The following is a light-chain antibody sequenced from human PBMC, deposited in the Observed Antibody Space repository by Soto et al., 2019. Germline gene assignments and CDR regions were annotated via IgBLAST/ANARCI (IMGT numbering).Light chain of an antibody. J-gene: IGKJ2*01. V-gene: IGKV3-15*01. CDR3: QQYNKWPRT. Sequence: EIVMTQSPATLSVSPGERATLSCRASQSISSDVAWYQQKPGQAPRLLIYGASTTATGIPARFSGSGSGTEFTLTISSRQSEDFAVYNCQQYNKWPRTFGQGTKVEIK. CDR1: QSISSD. CDR2: GAS.